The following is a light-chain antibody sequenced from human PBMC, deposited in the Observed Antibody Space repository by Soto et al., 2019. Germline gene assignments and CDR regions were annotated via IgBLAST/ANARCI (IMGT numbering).Light chain of an antibody. Sequence: ETVLTQSPGTLSLSPGETATLSCRASQSVISNYLAWYQQKPDQAPRLLIYGASGRAAGIPDRFSGSGSGTDFTLTISRLEPEDFAVYYCQQYGSSLFTFGQGTKLGSN. J-gene: IGKJ2*01. V-gene: IGKV3-20*01. CDR3: QQYGSSLFT. CDR2: GAS. CDR1: QSVISNY.